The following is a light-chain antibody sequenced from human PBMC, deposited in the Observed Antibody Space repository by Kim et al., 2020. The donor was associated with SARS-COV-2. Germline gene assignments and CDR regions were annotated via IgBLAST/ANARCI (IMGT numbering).Light chain of an antibody. V-gene: IGKV1-39*01. CDR2: TVS. Sequence: SASDRYRITMSSRTCQSISSYLNSCQQRPWNAPLLLIYTVSSLQRGVPSTFRHDGSVTDFTLTISSMQPENFATYYCQQSYSTPYTFGQGTKLEI. J-gene: IGKJ2*01. CDR1: QSISSY. CDR3: QQSYSTPYT.